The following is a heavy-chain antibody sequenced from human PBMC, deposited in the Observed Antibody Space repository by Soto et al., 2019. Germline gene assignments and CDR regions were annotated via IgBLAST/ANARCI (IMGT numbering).Heavy chain of an antibody. Sequence: QVQLQQWGAGLLKPSETLSLTCAVYGGSLSGHYWSWLRQPPGKGLEWIGVINHVGSTDYNPPLRSRVTISVDRSKNQFSLRLTSVTAADTAVYYCASPQYNWNNPFVYWGQGTQVTVAS. CDR2: INHVGST. CDR3: ASPQYNWNNPFVY. J-gene: IGHJ4*02. CDR1: GGSLSGHY. V-gene: IGHV4-34*01. D-gene: IGHD1-20*01.